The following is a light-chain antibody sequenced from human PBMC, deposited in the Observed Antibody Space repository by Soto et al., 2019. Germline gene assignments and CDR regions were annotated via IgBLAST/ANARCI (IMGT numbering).Light chain of an antibody. V-gene: IGLV1-40*01. J-gene: IGLJ2*01. Sequence: VLTQPPSVSGAPGQRVTISCTGSSSNIGAGYDVHWYQQLPGTAPKLLIYGNSNRPSGVPDRFSGSKSGTSASLAITGLQAEDEADYYCQSYDSSLSVYVVFGGGTKLTVL. CDR2: GNS. CDR1: SSNIGAGYD. CDR3: QSYDSSLSVYVV.